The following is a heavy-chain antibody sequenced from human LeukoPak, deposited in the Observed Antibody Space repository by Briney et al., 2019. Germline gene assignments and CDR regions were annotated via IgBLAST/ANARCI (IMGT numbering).Heavy chain of an antibody. CDR2: INVYNGNR. CDR1: GYTFTNYG. V-gene: IGHV1-18*01. J-gene: IGHJ1*01. D-gene: IGHD5-18*01. CDR3: ARLAGTDMIGSFQD. Sequence: ASVKVSCKASGYTFTNYGISWVRRAPGQGLEWMGWINVYNGNRIYAQKLQGRVTMTTDTSTSTAYMELRRLRSGDTAVYYCARLAGTDMIGSFQDWGQGTLVTVSS.